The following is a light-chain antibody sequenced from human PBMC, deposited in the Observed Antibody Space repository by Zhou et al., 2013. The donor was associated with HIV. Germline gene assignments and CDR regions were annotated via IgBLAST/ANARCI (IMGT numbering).Light chain of an antibody. CDR1: QSVSGNY. CDR3: QQYDSSPPT. V-gene: IGKV3-20*01. J-gene: IGKJ1*01. Sequence: EIVLTQSPGTLSLSPGERATLSCRARQSVSGNYLAWYQQKPGQAPRLLIYNASSRATGIPDRFSGSGSGTDFTLTISRLEPEDFVAYYCQQYDSSPPTFGQGTKVEIK. CDR2: NAS.